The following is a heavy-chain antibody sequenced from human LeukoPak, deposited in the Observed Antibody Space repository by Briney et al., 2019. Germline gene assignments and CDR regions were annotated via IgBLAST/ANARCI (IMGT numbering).Heavy chain of an antibody. D-gene: IGHD4-17*01. V-gene: IGHV4-61*02. CDR1: GGSISSGSYY. J-gene: IGHJ4*02. CDR3: ARVATTYGDYPFDY. CDR2: IYTSGST. Sequence: SETLSLTCTVSGGSISSGSYYWSWIRQPAGKGLEWIGRIYTSGSTNYNPSLKSRVTISVDTPKNQFSLKLSPVTAADTAVYYCARVATTYGDYPFDYWGQGTLVTVSS.